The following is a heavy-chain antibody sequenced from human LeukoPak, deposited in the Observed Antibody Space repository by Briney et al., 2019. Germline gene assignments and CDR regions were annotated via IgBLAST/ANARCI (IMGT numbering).Heavy chain of an antibody. Sequence: SETLSLTCTVSGGSISSSGYYWGWIRQPPGKGLEWIGSIYYSGSTYYNPSLKSRVTISLDMSKNQFSLKLSSVTAANTAVYYCARDKRGPRDWFDPWGQGTLVTVSS. J-gene: IGHJ5*02. CDR1: GGSISSSGYY. CDR2: IYYSGST. V-gene: IGHV4-39*07. CDR3: ARDKRGPRDWFDP.